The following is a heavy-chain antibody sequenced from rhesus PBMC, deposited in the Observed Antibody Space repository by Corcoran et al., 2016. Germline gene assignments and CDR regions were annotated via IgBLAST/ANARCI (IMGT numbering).Heavy chain of an antibody. Sequence: QVQLQESGPGVVKPSETLSLTCAVPGGSISGYYLWSWIRQPPGTGLEWIGYIGGSSGSTNYNPSLKSRVTISKDTSKNQFSLKLSSVTAADTAVYYCARGGPLYYYGLDSWGQGVVVTVSS. CDR1: GGSISGYY. J-gene: IGHJ6*01. V-gene: IGHV4-127*01. D-gene: IGHD1-1*01. CDR3: ARGGPLYYYGLDS. CDR2: IGGSSGST.